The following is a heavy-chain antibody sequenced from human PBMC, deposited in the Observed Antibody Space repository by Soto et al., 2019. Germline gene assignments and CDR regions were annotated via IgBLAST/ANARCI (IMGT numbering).Heavy chain of an antibody. D-gene: IGHD3-22*01. CDR2: LYYRGGT. CDR3: ARDLRDSSAYAL. J-gene: IGHJ4*02. Sequence: QVQLQESGPGLVKPSETLSLTCSVSGDSISSGTYYWSWIRQSPGKELEWIGYLYYRGGTNYNPSLKSRVTISLETSKNQFSLNLSSVTAADTAVYYCARDLRDSSAYALWGQGILVTVSS. CDR1: GDSISSGTYY. V-gene: IGHV4-61*01.